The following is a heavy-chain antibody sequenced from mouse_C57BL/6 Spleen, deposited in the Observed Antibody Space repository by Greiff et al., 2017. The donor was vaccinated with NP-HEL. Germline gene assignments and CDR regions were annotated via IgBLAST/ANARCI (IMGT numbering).Heavy chain of an antibody. V-gene: IGHV1-50*01. CDR3: ARSTVVDPDY. Sequence: QVQLKQPGAELVKPGASVKLSCKASGYTFTSYWMQWVKQRPGQGLEWIGEIDPSDSYTNYNQKFKGKATLTVDTSSSTAYMQLSSLTSEDSAVYYCARSTVVDPDYWGQGTTLTVSS. CDR2: IDPSDSYT. CDR1: GYTFTSYW. J-gene: IGHJ2*01. D-gene: IGHD1-1*01.